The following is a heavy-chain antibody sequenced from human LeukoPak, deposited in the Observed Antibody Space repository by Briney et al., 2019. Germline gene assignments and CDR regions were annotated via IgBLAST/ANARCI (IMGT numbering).Heavy chain of an antibody. Sequence: PSETLSLTCAVYGGSFSGYYRSWIRQPPGKGLEWIGEINHSGSTNYNPSLKSRVTISVDTSKNQFSLKLSPVTAADTAVYYCARGQISLVTLDYWGQGTLVTVSS. CDR3: ARGQISLVTLDY. V-gene: IGHV4-34*01. CDR1: GGSFSGYY. J-gene: IGHJ4*02. D-gene: IGHD2-21*02. CDR2: INHSGST.